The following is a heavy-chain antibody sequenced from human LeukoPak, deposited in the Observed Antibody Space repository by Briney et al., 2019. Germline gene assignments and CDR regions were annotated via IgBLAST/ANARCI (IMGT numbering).Heavy chain of an antibody. Sequence: GGSLRLSCAASGFTFSNYAMSWARQAPGKGLEWVSAISGSGGSTYFADSVKGRFTISRDNSKNTLYLQMNSLRAEDTAVYYCTKGTIWLPFDYWGQGTLVTVSS. D-gene: IGHD5-18*01. CDR1: GFTFSNYA. CDR2: ISGSGGST. V-gene: IGHV3-23*01. CDR3: TKGTIWLPFDY. J-gene: IGHJ4*02.